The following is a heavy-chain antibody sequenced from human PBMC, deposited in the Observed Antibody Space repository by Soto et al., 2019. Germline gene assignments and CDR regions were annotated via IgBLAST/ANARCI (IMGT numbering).Heavy chain of an antibody. CDR1: GFTFSSYS. CDR3: ASRGLYCSGGSCYRVVDY. V-gene: IGHV3-21*01. J-gene: IGHJ4*02. D-gene: IGHD2-15*01. Sequence: GGSLRLSCAASGFTFSSYSMNWVRQAPGKGLEWVSSISSSSSYIYYADSVKGRFTISRDNAKNSLYLQMNSLRAEDTAVYYCASRGLYCSGGSCYRVVDYWGQGTLVTVSS. CDR2: ISSSSSYI.